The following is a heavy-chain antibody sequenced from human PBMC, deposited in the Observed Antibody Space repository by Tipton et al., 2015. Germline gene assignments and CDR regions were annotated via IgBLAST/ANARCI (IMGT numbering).Heavy chain of an antibody. J-gene: IGHJ4*02. Sequence: TLSLTCTVSGGSISNYYWGWIRQPPGKGLEWIGYIYYTGNTNYHASLRSRVTISLDTSKKQFSLMLTSVTAVDTAVYYCARHRGVGGLADYWGRGTLVTVSS. CDR3: ARHRGVGGLADY. CDR1: GGSISNYY. V-gene: IGHV4-59*01. CDR2: IYYTGNT. D-gene: IGHD3-10*01.